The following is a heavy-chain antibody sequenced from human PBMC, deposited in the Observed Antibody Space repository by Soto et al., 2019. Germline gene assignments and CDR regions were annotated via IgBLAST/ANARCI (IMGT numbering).Heavy chain of an antibody. D-gene: IGHD5-18*01. CDR2: ISSNGGST. CDR3: VKEGVDTAMVHDFDY. CDR1: GFTFSSYA. J-gene: IGHJ4*02. V-gene: IGHV3-64D*06. Sequence: PGGSLRLSCSASGFTFSSYAMHWVRQAPGKGLEYASAISSNGGSTYYADSVKGRFTISRDNSKNTLYLQMSSLRAEDTAVYYCVKEGVDTAMVHDFDYWGQGTLVTVSS.